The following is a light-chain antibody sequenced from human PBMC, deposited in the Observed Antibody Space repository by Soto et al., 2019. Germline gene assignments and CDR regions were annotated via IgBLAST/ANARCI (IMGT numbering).Light chain of an antibody. Sequence: DIQMTQSPSTLSASVGDRVTITCRASQSISSWLAWYQQKPGTAPNLLIYKASTFQSGVPSRFSGSGSGTEFTLTISSLQTDDSATYYFQQYHDNWTVGQGTKVEIK. CDR2: KAS. CDR3: QQYHDNWT. CDR1: QSISSW. V-gene: IGKV1-5*03. J-gene: IGKJ1*01.